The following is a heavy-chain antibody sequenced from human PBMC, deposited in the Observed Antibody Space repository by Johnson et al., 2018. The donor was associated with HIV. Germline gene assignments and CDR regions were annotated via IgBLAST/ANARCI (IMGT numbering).Heavy chain of an antibody. D-gene: IGHD2-21*02. V-gene: IGHV3-30*02. CDR1: GFTFSSNG. J-gene: IGHJ3*02. CDR2: IRYDASNT. CDR3: AKDWLRWVLTADAFDI. Sequence: QVQLVESGGGVVQPGGSLRLSCAASGFTFSSNGMHWVRQAPCKGLEWVAFIRYDASNTYYADSVKGRFTISRDNSKNTLYLQMNSLRAEDSAVYYCAKDWLRWVLTADAFDIWGQGTMVTVSS.